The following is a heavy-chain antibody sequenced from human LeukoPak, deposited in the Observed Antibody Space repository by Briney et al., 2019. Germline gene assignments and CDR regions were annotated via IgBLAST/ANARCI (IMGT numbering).Heavy chain of an antibody. CDR1: GFTLSNYY. J-gene: IGHJ4*02. Sequence: GGSLRLSCAASGFTLSNYYMTWIRQAPGRGLEWVSYIRSGGADIFYADSVKGRFSISRDIAKNSLYLQMDSLRAEDTAVYYCARALSGTYLDFWGQGTLVTVSS. D-gene: IGHD3-10*01. CDR2: IRSGGADI. CDR3: ARALSGTYLDF. V-gene: IGHV3-11*01.